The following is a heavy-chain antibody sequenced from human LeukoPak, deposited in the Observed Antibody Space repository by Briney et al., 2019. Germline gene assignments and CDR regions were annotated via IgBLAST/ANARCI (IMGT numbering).Heavy chain of an antibody. CDR3: ARDGSSGWSNNWFDP. CDR1: GDSVSSNSAA. J-gene: IGHJ5*02. V-gene: IGHV6-1*01. Sequence: SQTLSLTCAISGDSVSSNSAAWNWVRQSPSRGLEWLGRTYCRSKWYADYAVSVKGRITINPDTSKNQVSLQLNSVTPEDTAMYYCARDGSSGWSNNWFDPWGQGTLVTVSS. D-gene: IGHD6-19*01. CDR2: TYCRSKWYA.